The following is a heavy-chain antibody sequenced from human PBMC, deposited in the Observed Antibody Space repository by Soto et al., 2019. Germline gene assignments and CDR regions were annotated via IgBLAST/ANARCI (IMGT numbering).Heavy chain of an antibody. V-gene: IGHV3-23*01. J-gene: IGHJ5*02. Sequence: PGGSLRLSCAASGFTFGSYAMSWVRQAPGKGLEWVSAISGSGGSTYYADSVKGRFTISRDNSKNTLYLQMNSLRAEDTAVYYCARITGTTNWFDPWGQGTLVTVSS. D-gene: IGHD1-7*01. CDR2: ISGSGGST. CDR3: ARITGTTNWFDP. CDR1: GFTFGSYA.